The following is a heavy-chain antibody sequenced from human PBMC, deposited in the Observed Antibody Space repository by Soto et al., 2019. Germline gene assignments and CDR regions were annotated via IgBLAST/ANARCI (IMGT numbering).Heavy chain of an antibody. D-gene: IGHD5-18*01. J-gene: IGHJ4*02. CDR1: GITFSSYS. V-gene: IGHV3-48*02. CDR3: VGDQDVHTPMVHGNY. Sequence: EVQLVESGGGLVQPGESLRLFCTASGITFSSYSMNWVRQAPGKGLEWLSYISSSKTTYADSVKGRFTISRDNAKNSVYLQMNSLRDEDTAVYYCVGDQDVHTPMVHGNYWGRGTRVTVSS. CDR2: ISSSKTT.